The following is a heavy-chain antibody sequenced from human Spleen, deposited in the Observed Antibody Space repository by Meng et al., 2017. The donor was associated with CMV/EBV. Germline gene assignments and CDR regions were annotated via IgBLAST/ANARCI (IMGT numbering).Heavy chain of an antibody. Sequence: QVQRGQAGAGVKKPGAAEKVSCKASGYTFTSYGISWVRQAPGQGLEWMGWISAYNGNTNYAQKLQGRVTMTTDTSTSTAYMELRSLRSDDTAVYYCARDRRGAGFDYWGQGTLVTVSS. J-gene: IGHJ4*02. D-gene: IGHD1-26*01. V-gene: IGHV1-18*01. CDR2: ISAYNGNT. CDR1: GYTFTSYG. CDR3: ARDRRGAGFDY.